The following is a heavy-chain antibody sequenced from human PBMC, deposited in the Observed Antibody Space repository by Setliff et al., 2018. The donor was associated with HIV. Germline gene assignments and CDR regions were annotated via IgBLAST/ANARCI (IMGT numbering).Heavy chain of an antibody. V-gene: IGHV4-31*03. D-gene: IGHD3-16*01. Sequence: PSETLSLTCIVSGGSISSGGYYWTWIRQYPGEGLEWIGYIYYTGSTYYNPSLKSRVTISVDTSKNQFSLRLTSVTAADTAVYYCARGGRSWFQNFHGAFDVWGQGTMVTVSS. CDR3: ARGGRSWFQNFHGAFDV. J-gene: IGHJ3*01. CDR2: IYYTGST. CDR1: GGSISSGGYY.